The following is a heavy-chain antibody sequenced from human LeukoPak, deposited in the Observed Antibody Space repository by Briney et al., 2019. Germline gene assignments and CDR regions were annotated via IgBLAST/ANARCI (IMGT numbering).Heavy chain of an antibody. Sequence: SQTLSLTCAVSGGSISSGGYSWSWIRQPRGKGLEWIGYIYHSGSTYYNPSLKSRVTISVDRSKNQFSLKLSSVTAADTAVYYCARDAGLGFDYWGQGTLVTVSS. CDR2: IYHSGST. CDR3: ARDAGLGFDY. D-gene: IGHD3-10*01. V-gene: IGHV4-30-2*01. CDR1: GGSISSGGYS. J-gene: IGHJ4*02.